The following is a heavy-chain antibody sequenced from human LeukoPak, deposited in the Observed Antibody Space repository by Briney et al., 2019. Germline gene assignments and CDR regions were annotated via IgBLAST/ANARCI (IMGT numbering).Heavy chain of an antibody. CDR3: ARGRIPAGGLDWFDP. Sequence: SETLSLTCTVSGGSISSYYWSWIRQPPGKGLEWIGYIYYSGNTNYNPSLKSRVTISVGTSKNQFSLKLTSVTTADTAVYYCARGRIPAGGLDWFDPWGQGTLVTVSS. CDR2: IYYSGNT. V-gene: IGHV4-59*01. J-gene: IGHJ5*02. CDR1: GGSISSYY. D-gene: IGHD6-13*01.